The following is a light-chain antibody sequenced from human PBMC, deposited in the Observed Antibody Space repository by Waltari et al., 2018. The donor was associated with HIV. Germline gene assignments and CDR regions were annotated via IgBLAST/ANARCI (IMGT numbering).Light chain of an antibody. J-gene: IGLJ2*01. V-gene: IGLV3-1*01. CDR3: QAWASSTVV. CDR2: EDN. CDR1: KLGARY. Sequence: SYELTQPPSVSVSPGQTASITCSGDKLGARYAYWYQQKPGQSPVLVIYEDNKRPSGIPERFSGSNSGNTATLTISGTQAMDEADYYCQAWASSTVVFGGGTKLTVL.